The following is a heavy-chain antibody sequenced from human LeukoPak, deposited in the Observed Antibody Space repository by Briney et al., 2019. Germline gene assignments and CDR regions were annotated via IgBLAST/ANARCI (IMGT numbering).Heavy chain of an antibody. J-gene: IGHJ4*02. D-gene: IGHD2-15*01. CDR3: AREVGNGYCSGGSCSNYFDY. CDR2: IIPIFGTA. V-gene: IGHV1-69*13. CDR1: GGTFSSYA. Sequence: SVKVSCKASGGTFSSYAISWVRQAPGQGLEWIGGIIPIFGTANYAQKFQGRVTITADESTSTAYMELSSLRSEDTAVYYCAREVGNGYCSGGSCSNYFDYWGQGTLVTVSS.